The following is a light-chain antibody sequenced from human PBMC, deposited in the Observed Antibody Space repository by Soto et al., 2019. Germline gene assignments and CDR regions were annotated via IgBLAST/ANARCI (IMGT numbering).Light chain of an antibody. J-gene: IGLJ2*01. CDR2: DFN. Sequence: QSALTQPRSVSGSPGQSVTISCTGTSSDVGGYNYVSWYQQHPGRAPKLMIYDFNKRPSGVPDRFSGSKSGNTASLTISGLQAEDEADYYCCSYADDYTLVFGGGTKVTVL. V-gene: IGLV2-11*01. CDR3: CSYADDYTLV. CDR1: SSDVGGYNY.